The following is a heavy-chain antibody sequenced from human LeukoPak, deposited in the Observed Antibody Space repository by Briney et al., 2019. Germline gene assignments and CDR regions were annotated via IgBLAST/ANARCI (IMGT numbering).Heavy chain of an antibody. V-gene: IGHV3-48*01. CDR1: GFTFSSYS. D-gene: IGHD6-6*01. Sequence: TGGSLRLSCAASGFTFSSYSMNWVRQAPGKGLEWVSYISSSSSTIYYADSVKGRFTISRDNAKNSLYLQMNSLRAEDTAVYYCARISSSSLIYYYMDVWGKGTTVTVSS. CDR3: ARISSSSLIYYYMDV. CDR2: ISSSSSTI. J-gene: IGHJ6*03.